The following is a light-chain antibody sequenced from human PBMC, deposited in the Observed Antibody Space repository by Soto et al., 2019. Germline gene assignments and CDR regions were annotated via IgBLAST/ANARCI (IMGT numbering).Light chain of an antibody. CDR1: SSDVGGYNY. CDR3: CPYSGIVPPYV. Sequence: QSVLTQPRSVSGSPGQSVTISCTGTSSDVGGYNYVSWYQQHPGKAPKVMIYDVTERPSGVPDRFSGSKSGNTASLTISGLQADDEADYYCCPYSGIVPPYVFGAGTKLTVL. V-gene: IGLV2-11*01. J-gene: IGLJ1*01. CDR2: DVT.